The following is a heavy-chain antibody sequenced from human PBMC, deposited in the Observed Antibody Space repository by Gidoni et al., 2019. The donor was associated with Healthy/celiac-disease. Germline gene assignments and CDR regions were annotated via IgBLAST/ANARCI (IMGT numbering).Heavy chain of an antibody. D-gene: IGHD7-27*01. CDR2: ISYDGSNK. V-gene: IGHV3-30-3*01. CDR3: ARFPTGGADY. Sequence: QVQLLESGGGVVQPGRSLRLSCAASGFTFSSYAMHWVRQAPGKGLEWVAVISYDGSNKYYADSVKGRFTISRDNSKNTLYLQMNSLRAEDTAVYYCARFPTGGADYWGQGTLVTVSS. CDR1: GFTFSSYA. J-gene: IGHJ4*02.